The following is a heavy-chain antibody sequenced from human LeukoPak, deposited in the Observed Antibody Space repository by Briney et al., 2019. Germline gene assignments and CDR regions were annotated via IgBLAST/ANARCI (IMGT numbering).Heavy chain of an antibody. J-gene: IGHJ5*02. CDR2: IYYSGST. CDR3: ARADIVVVPAAIWFDP. D-gene: IGHD2-2*01. CDR1: GGSISSYY. Sequence: PSETLSLTCTVSGGSISSYYWSWIRQPPGKGLEWIGYIYYSGSTNYNPSLKSRVTISVDTSKNQFSLKLSSVTAADTAVYYCARADIVVVPAAIWFDPWGQGTQVTVSS. V-gene: IGHV4-59*01.